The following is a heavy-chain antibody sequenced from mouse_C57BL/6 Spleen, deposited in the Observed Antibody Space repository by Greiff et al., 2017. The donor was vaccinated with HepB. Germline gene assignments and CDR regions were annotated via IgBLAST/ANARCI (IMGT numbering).Heavy chain of an antibody. D-gene: IGHD1-1*01. CDR1: GYSFTGYY. Sequence: VQLKQSGPELVKPGASVKISCKASGYSFTGYYMNWVKQSPEKSLEWIGEINPSTGGTTYNQKFKAKATLTVDKSSSTAYMQLKSLTSEDSAVYYCASHYYGSSPLDYWGQGTTLTVSS. CDR2: INPSTGGT. V-gene: IGHV1-42*01. J-gene: IGHJ2*01. CDR3: ASHYYGSSPLDY.